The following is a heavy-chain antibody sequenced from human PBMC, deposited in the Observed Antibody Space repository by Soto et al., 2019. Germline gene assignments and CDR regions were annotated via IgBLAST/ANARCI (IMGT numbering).Heavy chain of an antibody. J-gene: IGHJ6*02. CDR3: ARDRTFNYFYGMDV. CDR2: ISGSGVST. V-gene: IGHV3-23*01. CDR1: GFTFKDYA. Sequence: DVHLLESGGDLVQTGGSLRVSCVASGFTFKDYAMSWVRQAPGGGLEGVAGISGSGVSTYYAGSVKGRFTISRDNSKITVYLQMNNLRADDTAVYYCARDRTFNYFYGMDVWGQGTTVTVSS.